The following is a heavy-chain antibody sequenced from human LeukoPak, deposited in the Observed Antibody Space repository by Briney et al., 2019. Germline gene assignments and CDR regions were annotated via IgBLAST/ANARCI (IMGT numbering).Heavy chain of an antibody. Sequence: PSETLSLTCAVYGGSFSGYYWSWIRQPPGKGLEWIGEINHSGSTNYNPSLKSRVTIPVDTSKNQFSLKLSSVTAADTAVYYCAREGIVVVPAAIIGGAAFDIWGQGTMVTVSS. CDR2: INHSGST. J-gene: IGHJ3*02. CDR3: AREGIVVVPAAIIGGAAFDI. D-gene: IGHD2-2*01. V-gene: IGHV4-34*01. CDR1: GGSFSGYY.